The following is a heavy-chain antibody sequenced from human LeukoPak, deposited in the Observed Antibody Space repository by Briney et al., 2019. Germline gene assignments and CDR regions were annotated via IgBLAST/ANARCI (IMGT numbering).Heavy chain of an antibody. Sequence: PGGSLRLSCAASGFTFSSYAMSWVRQAPGKGLEWVSSISGSGHNTYYADSVKGRFTVSRDNSKNTLYLQMNSPRVEDTAVYHCANDLPGRVWFDFWGQGTLVTVSS. D-gene: IGHD3-16*01. J-gene: IGHJ4*02. CDR1: GFTFSSYA. V-gene: IGHV3-23*01. CDR2: ISGSGHNT. CDR3: ANDLPGRVWFDF.